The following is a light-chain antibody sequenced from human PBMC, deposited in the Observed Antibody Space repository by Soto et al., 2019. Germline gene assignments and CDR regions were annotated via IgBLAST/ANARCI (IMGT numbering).Light chain of an antibody. CDR2: EVS. J-gene: IGLJ2*01. V-gene: IGLV2-8*01. CDR1: STDFVSYNR. CDR3: SSYAGSNNVV. Sequence: QSALTQPPSVSGSPGQSVTISCTGTSTDFVSYNRVSWYQQPPGTAPKLMIYEVSKRPSGVPDRFSGSKSGNTASLTVSGLQAEDEADYYCSSYAGSNNVVFGGGTKLTVL.